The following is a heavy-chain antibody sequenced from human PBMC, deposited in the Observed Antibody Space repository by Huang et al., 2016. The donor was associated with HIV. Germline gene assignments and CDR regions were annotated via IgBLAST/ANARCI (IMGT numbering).Heavy chain of an antibody. CDR3: IILDGDY. D-gene: IGHD3-3*02. V-gene: IGHV3-73*01. CDR2: KRNKADNNAT. CDR1: GSNFNT. J-gene: IGHJ4*02. Sequence: EVQLVESGGGSVQPGCSLILSCAASGSNFNTMPWVRQASGKGVGWVGRKRNKADNNATAYAASVRGRFSSSVDDSRSTAYLQVASLRIEDTALYYCIILDGDYWGLVILVTVSS.